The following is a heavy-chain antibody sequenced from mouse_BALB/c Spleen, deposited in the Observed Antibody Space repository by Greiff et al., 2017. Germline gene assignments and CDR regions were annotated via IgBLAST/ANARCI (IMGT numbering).Heavy chain of an antibody. J-gene: IGHJ1*01. D-gene: IGHD1-1*01. CDR2: INPSTGYT. CDR1: GYTFTSYW. Sequence: QVQLKQSGAELAKPGASVKMSCKASGYTFTSYWMHWVKQRPGQGLEWIGYINPSTGYTEYNQKFKDKATLTADKSSSTAYMQLSSLTSEDSAVYYCARQVYGSSYRYFDVWGAGTTVTVSS. V-gene: IGHV1-7*01. CDR3: ARQVYGSSYRYFDV.